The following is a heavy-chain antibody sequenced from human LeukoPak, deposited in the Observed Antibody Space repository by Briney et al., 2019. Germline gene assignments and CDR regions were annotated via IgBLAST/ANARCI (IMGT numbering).Heavy chain of an antibody. D-gene: IGHD6-13*01. Sequence: GASVKVSCKASGGTFSSYAISWVRQAPGQGLEWMGGIIPIFGTANYAQKFQGRVTITADESTSTAYMELSSLRSEDTAVYYCAGVPSAAGYYFDYRGQGTLVTVSS. CDR2: IIPIFGTA. J-gene: IGHJ4*02. CDR3: AGVPSAAGYYFDY. CDR1: GGTFSSYA. V-gene: IGHV1-69*13.